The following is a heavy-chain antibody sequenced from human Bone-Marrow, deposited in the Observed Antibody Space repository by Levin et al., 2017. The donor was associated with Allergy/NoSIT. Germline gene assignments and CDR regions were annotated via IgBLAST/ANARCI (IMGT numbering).Heavy chain of an antibody. CDR2: IYHSGST. J-gene: IGHJ4*02. D-gene: IGHD4-11*01. CDR1: GGSISGSNW. V-gene: IGHV4-4*02. CDR3: ARDPYHGLHGLYYFDY. Sequence: PSETLSLTCAVSGGSISGSNWWSWVRQPPRKGLEWIGEIYHSGSTNYNPSLKSRVTISVDKSKSQFSLKLSSVTAADTAVYYCARDPYHGLHGLYYFDYWGQGTLVTVSS.